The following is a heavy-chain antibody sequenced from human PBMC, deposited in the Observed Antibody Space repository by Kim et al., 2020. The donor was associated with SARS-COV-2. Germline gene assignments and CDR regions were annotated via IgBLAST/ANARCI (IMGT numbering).Heavy chain of an antibody. CDR3: ARESGELRWETRVFDY. Sequence: SETLSLTCTVSGGSISSYYWSWIRQPAGKGLEWIGRIYTSGSTNYNPSLKSRVTMSVDTSKNQFSLKLSSVTAADTAVYYCARESGELRWETRVFDYWGQGTLVTVSS. CDR2: IYTSGST. D-gene: IGHD1-7*01. V-gene: IGHV4-4*07. J-gene: IGHJ4*02. CDR1: GGSISSYY.